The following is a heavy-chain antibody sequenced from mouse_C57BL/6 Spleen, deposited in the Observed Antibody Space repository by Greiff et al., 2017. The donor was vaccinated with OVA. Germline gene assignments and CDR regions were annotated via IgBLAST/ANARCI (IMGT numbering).Heavy chain of an antibody. Sequence: GGGLVQPKGSLKLSCAASGFSFNTYAMNWVRQAPGKGLEWVARIRSKSNNYATYYADSVKDRFTISRDDSESMLYLQMNNLKTEDTAMYYCVRRGSSSYWYFDVWGTGTTVTVSS. CDR2: IRSKSNNYAT. CDR3: VRRGSSSYWYFDV. CDR1: GFSFNTYA. V-gene: IGHV10-1*01. J-gene: IGHJ1*03. D-gene: IGHD1-1*01.